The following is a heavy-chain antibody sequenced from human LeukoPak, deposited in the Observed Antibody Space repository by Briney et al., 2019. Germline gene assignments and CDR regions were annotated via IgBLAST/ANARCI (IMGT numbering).Heavy chain of an antibody. V-gene: IGHV4-59*01. J-gene: IGHJ6*02. D-gene: IGHD2-8*01. CDR1: GASISSYY. Sequence: PSETLSLTCTVSGASISSYYWSWIRQPPGKGLEWIGYIYYSGSTNYSPSLKSRVTISVDTSKNQFSLKLSSVTAADTAVYYCARAPPYCTNGVCYTSYYYGMDVWGQGTTVTVSS. CDR2: IYYSGST. CDR3: ARAPPYCTNGVCYTSYYYGMDV.